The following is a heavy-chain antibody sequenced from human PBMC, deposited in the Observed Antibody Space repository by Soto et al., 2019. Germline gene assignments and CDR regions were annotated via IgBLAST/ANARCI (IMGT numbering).Heavy chain of an antibody. J-gene: IGHJ5*02. Sequence: GASVKVSCKTSGYTFNTYGINWVRQAPGQGLELMGWISAYDGKTTYAEKFRGRVTLTTGTSTSTAYMELRSLRSDDTAIYYCARDPHEFWTSYWFDPWGQGTPVTVSS. D-gene: IGHD3-3*01. CDR3: ARDPHEFWTSYWFDP. CDR1: GYTFNTYG. CDR2: ISAYDGKT. V-gene: IGHV1-18*01.